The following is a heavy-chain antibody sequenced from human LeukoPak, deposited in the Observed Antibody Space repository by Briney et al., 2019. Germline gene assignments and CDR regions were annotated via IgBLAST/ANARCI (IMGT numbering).Heavy chain of an antibody. CDR3: ARLEDGYSYGFDYFDY. CDR2: INHSGST. Sequence: SETLSLTCAVHGGSFSGSSWSWVRQPPGKGLEWIGEINHSGSTNYNPSLKSRVTISVDTSKNQFSLKLSSVTAADTAVYYCARLEDGYSYGFDYFDYWGQGTLVTVSS. CDR1: GGSFSGSS. D-gene: IGHD5-18*01. J-gene: IGHJ4*02. V-gene: IGHV4-34*01.